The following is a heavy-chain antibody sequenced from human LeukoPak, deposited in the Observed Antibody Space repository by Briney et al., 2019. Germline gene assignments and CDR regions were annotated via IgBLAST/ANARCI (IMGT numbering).Heavy chain of an antibody. CDR1: GYTFSSFG. D-gene: IGHD6-13*01. J-gene: IGHJ5*02. CDR2: ISAYNGKT. CDR3: ARDLNQQLADYNWFDP. Sequence: GASVKVSCKASGYTFSSFGISWVRQAPGQGLEWMGWISAYNGKTTFGQNFQGRVSMTTDTSTSTAYMELRSLRSDDTAVYYCARDLNQQLADYNWFDPWGQGTLVTVSS. V-gene: IGHV1-18*01.